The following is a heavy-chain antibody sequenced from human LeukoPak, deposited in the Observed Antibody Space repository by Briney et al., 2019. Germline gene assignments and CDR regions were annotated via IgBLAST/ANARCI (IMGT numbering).Heavy chain of an antibody. J-gene: IGHJ5*02. CDR1: GFPFSSYE. Sequence: GGSLRLSCAVSGFPFSSYEMNWVRQAPGKGLEWVSLISSSGSTIYYADSVKGRFTISRDNAKNSLYLQMNSLRVEDTAVYYCARGWELDPWGQGTLVTVSS. V-gene: IGHV3-48*03. D-gene: IGHD1-26*01. CDR3: ARGWELDP. CDR2: ISSSGSTI.